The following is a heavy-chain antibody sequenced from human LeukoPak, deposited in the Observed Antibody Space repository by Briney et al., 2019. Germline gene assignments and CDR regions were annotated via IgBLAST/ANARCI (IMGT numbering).Heavy chain of an antibody. CDR1: GGTFSSYA. Sequence: ASVKVSCKASGGTFSSYAISWVRQAPGQGLEWMGGIIPIFGTANYALKFQGRVTITADESTSTAYMELSSLRSEDTAVYYCARDQGSSWGGVPYYYYMDVWGKGTTATVSS. V-gene: IGHV1-69*13. CDR2: IIPIFGTA. D-gene: IGHD2-8*02. J-gene: IGHJ6*03. CDR3: ARDQGSSWGGVPYYYYMDV.